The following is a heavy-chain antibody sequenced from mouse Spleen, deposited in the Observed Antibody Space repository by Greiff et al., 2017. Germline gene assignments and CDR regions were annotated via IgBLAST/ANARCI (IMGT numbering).Heavy chain of an antibody. V-gene: IGHV14-3*01. Sequence: VQLQQSVAELVRPGASVKLSCTASGFTIKNTYMHWVTQRPEQGLEWIGRIDPANGYTKYAPKFQGKATIPADTSSNTAYLQLSRLTSEVTANYYCAWSEQLRLHYYAMDYWGQGTSVTVSS. CDR3: AWSEQLRLHYYAMDY. D-gene: IGHD3-2*02. CDR1: GFTIKNTY. CDR2: IDPANGYT. J-gene: IGHJ4*01.